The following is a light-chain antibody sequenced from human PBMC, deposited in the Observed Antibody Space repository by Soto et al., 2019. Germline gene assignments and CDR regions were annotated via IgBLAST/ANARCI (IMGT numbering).Light chain of an antibody. CDR1: SSDIGSDKL. CDR3: CSYAGNITWV. Sequence: ALTQPASVSGSPGQSITISCTGTSSDIGSDKLISWYQHHPGRAPKIMIYEAFKRPSGVSDRFSGSRAGNTASLTISGLRAEDEADYYCCSYAGNITWVFGGGTKLTVL. V-gene: IGLV2-23*01. J-gene: IGLJ3*02. CDR2: EAF.